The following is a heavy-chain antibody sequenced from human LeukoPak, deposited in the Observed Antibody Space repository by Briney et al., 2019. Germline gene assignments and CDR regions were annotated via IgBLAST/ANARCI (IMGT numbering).Heavy chain of an antibody. CDR3: ARNGDYYDSSGYPHYMDV. D-gene: IGHD3-22*01. CDR1: GYTFTSYY. CDR2: INPSGGST. Sequence: ASVKVSCKASGYTFTSYYMHWVRQAPGQGLEWTGIINPSGGSTSYAQKFQGRVTMTRDMSTSTVYMELSSLRSEDTAVYYCARNGDYYDSSGYPHYMDVWGKGTTVTVSS. V-gene: IGHV1-46*01. J-gene: IGHJ6*03.